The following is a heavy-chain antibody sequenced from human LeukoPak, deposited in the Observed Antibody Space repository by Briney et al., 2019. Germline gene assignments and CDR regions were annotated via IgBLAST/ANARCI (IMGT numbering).Heavy chain of an antibody. CDR2: ISGSSGYI. J-gene: IGHJ6*03. CDR1: GFTFSHYY. CDR3: ARGYSSSWHHYYYYMDV. Sequence: GGSLRLSCAASGFTFSHYYMTWVRQAPGKGLEWVSSISGSSGYIFYADSVKGRFTISRDNAKNSLYLQMNSLRAEDTAVYYCARGYSSSWHHYYYYMDVWGKGTTVTVSS. D-gene: IGHD6-13*01. V-gene: IGHV3-21*01.